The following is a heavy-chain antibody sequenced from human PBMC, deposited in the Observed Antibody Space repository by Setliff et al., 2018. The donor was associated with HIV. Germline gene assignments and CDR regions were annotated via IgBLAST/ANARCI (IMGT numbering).Heavy chain of an antibody. Sequence: ASVKVSCKASGNTLRNNAIGWVRQAPGQGLEWMGRISVYNGNTIYAQKLQGRVIMTTDTSTSTAYMELRSLRSDDTAMYYCATQRDIVMVPGQGGFDIWAQGTMVTVSS. D-gene: IGHD2-2*01. CDR2: ISVYNGNT. CDR1: GNTLRNNA. V-gene: IGHV1-18*01. J-gene: IGHJ3*02. CDR3: ATQRDIVMVPGQGGFDI.